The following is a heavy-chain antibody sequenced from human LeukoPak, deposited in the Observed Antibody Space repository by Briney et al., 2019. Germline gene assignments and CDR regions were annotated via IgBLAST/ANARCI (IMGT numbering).Heavy chain of an antibody. D-gene: IGHD2-15*01. J-gene: IGHJ4*02. Sequence: GSLRLSCAASGFTFTNYWMNWVRQAPGKGLKWVARIKQDGSEKYYVESVKGRFTISRDNAKNSLYLQMDSLRAEDTSVYYCAREGFCSGGICSYDNWGQGTLVTVSS. CDR3: AREGFCSGGICSYDN. CDR2: IKQDGSEK. CDR1: GFTFTNYW. V-gene: IGHV3-7*01.